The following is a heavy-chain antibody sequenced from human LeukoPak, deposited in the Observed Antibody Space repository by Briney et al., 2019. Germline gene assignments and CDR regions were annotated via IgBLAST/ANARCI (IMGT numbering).Heavy chain of an antibody. CDR1: GSTFSSYE. Sequence: GGSLRLSCAASGSTFSSYEMNWVRQAPGKGLEWVSYISSSGSTIYYADSVKGRFTISRDDAKNSLYLQMNSLRAEDTAVYYCAELGITMIGGVWGKGTTVTISS. CDR2: ISSSGSTI. CDR3: AELGITMIGGV. V-gene: IGHV3-48*03. J-gene: IGHJ6*04. D-gene: IGHD3-10*02.